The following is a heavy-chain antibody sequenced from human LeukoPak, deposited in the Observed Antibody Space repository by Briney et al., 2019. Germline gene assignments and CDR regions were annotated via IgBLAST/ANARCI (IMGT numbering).Heavy chain of an antibody. CDR3: ARGHYGMEV. Sequence: GGSLRLSCAASGFTFSDHYLSWIRQAPGKGLEWLSYIYDTGSTIWYADSVKGRFTTSRDNAKNSLYLQMNSLRAEDTAVCYCARGHYGMEVWGQGTTVTVSS. V-gene: IGHV3-11*01. CDR1: GFTFSDHY. J-gene: IGHJ6*02. CDR2: IYDTGSTI.